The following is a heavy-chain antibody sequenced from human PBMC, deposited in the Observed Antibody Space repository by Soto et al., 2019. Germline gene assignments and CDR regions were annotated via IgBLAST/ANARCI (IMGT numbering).Heavy chain of an antibody. CDR1: GGSFSGYY. J-gene: IGHJ5*02. CDR3: ARNPHRAFLGIAEDGYKGSGIWFDP. Sequence: KTSETLSLTCAVYGGSFSGYYWSWIRQPPGKGLEWIGEINHSGSTNYNPSLKSRVTISVDTSKNQFSLKLSSVTAADTAVYYCARNPHRAFLGIAEDGYKGSGIWFDPWGQGTLVTVSS. D-gene: IGHD6-13*01. CDR2: INHSGST. V-gene: IGHV4-34*01.